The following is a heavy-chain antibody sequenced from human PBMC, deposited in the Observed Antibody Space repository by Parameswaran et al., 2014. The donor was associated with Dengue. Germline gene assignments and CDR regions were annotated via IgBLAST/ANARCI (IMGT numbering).Heavy chain of an antibody. Sequence: WVRQAPGQGLEWMGWINPNSGGTNYAQKFQGRVTMTRDTSISTAYMELSRLRSDDTAVYYCAVGYCSSTSCSGGLDVWGQGTTVTVSS. CDR2: INPNSGGT. D-gene: IGHD2-2*01. J-gene: IGHJ6*02. V-gene: IGHV1-2*02. CDR3: AVGYCSSTSCSGGLDV.